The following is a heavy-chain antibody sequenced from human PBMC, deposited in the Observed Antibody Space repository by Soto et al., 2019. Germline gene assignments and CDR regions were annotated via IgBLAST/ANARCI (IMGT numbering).Heavy chain of an antibody. V-gene: IGHV4-34*01. Sequence: QVQLQQWGAGLLKPSETLSLTCAVYGGSFSGYYWSWIRQPPGKGLEWIGEINHSGSTNYNPSLKSRVTISVDTSKNQFSLKLSSVTAADTAVYYCARARITIFGVVSYYYYYGMDVWGQGTTVTVSS. J-gene: IGHJ6*02. CDR3: ARARITIFGVVSYYYYYGMDV. CDR2: INHSGST. CDR1: GGSFSGYY. D-gene: IGHD3-3*01.